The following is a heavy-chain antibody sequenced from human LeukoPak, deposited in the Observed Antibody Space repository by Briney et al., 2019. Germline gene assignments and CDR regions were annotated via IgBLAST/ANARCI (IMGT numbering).Heavy chain of an antibody. J-gene: IGHJ5*02. V-gene: IGHV1-2*04. CDR3: ARGDGQIAAAGTGWFDP. Sequence: ALVKVSCKASGYTFTGYYMHWVRQAPGQELEWMGWINPNSGGTNYAQKFQGWVTMTRDTSISTAYMELSRLRSDDTAVYYCARGDGQIAAAGTGWFDPWGQGTLVTVSS. CDR2: INPNSGGT. D-gene: IGHD6-13*01. CDR1: GYTFTGYY.